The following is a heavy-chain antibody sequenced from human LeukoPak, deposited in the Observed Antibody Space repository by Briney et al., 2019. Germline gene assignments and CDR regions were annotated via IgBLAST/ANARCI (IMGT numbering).Heavy chain of an antibody. CDR2: TYYRSKWYN. D-gene: IGHD3-10*01. J-gene: IGHJ4*02. CDR3: AREEYYYGSGSYWAPFYYFDY. V-gene: IGHV6-1*01. CDR1: GDSVSSNRAA. Sequence: SQTLSLTCALSGDSVSSNRAAWNWIRQSPSRGLEWLGRTYYRSKWYNDYAASVKSRITINPDTSKNQFSLQLNSVTPEDTAVYYCAREEYYYGSGSYWAPFYYFDYWGQGTLVTVSS.